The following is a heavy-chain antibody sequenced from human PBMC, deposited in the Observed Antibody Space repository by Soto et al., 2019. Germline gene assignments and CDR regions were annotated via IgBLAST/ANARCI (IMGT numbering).Heavy chain of an antibody. CDR3: ARDEGSSSDYYYYGMDV. D-gene: IGHD6-6*01. CDR1: GFTFSSYS. J-gene: IGHJ6*02. Sequence: PGGSLRLSCAASGFTFSSYSMNWVRQAPGKGLEWVSSISSSSSYIYYADSVKGRFTISRDNAKNSLYLQMNSLRAEDTAVYYCARDEGSSSDYYYYGMDVWGQGTTVTVS. CDR2: ISSSSSYI. V-gene: IGHV3-21*01.